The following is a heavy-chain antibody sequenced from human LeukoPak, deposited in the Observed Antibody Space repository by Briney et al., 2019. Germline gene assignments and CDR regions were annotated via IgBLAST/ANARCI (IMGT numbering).Heavy chain of an antibody. Sequence: PSETLSLTCTVSGGSVNSGTYYWSWIRQPPGKGLECIGYIYYSGTTNYNPSLKSRVTISVDTSKNQLSLKLSSVTAADTAVYYCARSENYIPEDWFDPWGQGTLVTVSS. CDR3: ARSENYIPEDWFDP. CDR2: IYYSGTT. CDR1: GGSVNSGTYY. V-gene: IGHV4-61*01. J-gene: IGHJ5*02. D-gene: IGHD5-24*01.